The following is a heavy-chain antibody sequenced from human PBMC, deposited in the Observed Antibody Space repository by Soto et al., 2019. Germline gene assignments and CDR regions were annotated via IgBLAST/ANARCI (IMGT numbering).Heavy chain of an antibody. CDR1: GFTFSSYG. CDR3: AKDLSPLYDFWSGPHRASYGMDV. J-gene: IGHJ6*01. D-gene: IGHD3-3*01. Sequence: GGSLRLSCAASGFTFSSYGMHWVRQAPGKGLEWVAVLSYDGSNKYYADSVKGRFTISRDNSKNTLYLQMNSLRAEDTAVYYCAKDLSPLYDFWSGPHRASYGMDVWGQGTTVTVSS. V-gene: IGHV3-30*18. CDR2: LSYDGSNK.